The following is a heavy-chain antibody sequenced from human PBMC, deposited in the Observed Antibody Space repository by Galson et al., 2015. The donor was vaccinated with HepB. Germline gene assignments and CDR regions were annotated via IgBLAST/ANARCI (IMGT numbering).Heavy chain of an antibody. CDR1: GSRFSDYW. CDR2: IYPDDFET. D-gene: IGHD6-6*01. Sequence: QSGAEVKKAGESLKISCKGFGSRFSDYWIAWVRQTPGKGLDWMGIIYPDDFETRYSPSFQGQVTISADKSISTAYLQWSSLEASDTAMYYCARHSAATLAANWFDPWGQGTLVTVSS. V-gene: IGHV5-51*01. J-gene: IGHJ5*02. CDR3: ARHSAATLAANWFDP.